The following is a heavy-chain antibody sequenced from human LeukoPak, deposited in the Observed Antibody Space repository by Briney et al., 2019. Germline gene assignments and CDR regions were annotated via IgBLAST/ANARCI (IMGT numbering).Heavy chain of an antibody. V-gene: IGHV4-4*07. D-gene: IGHD3-10*01. CDR3: ARDSGTTGEVKFDP. CDR1: GGYIGSY. Sequence: SETLSLTCTVSGGYIGSYWSWTRQPAGKGLEWIGRIYGSGSTDYNPSLKSRVTMSIDTSKNQFSLNLISVTAADTDVYYCARDSGTTGEVKFDPWGQGALVTVSS. CDR2: IYGSGST. J-gene: IGHJ5*02.